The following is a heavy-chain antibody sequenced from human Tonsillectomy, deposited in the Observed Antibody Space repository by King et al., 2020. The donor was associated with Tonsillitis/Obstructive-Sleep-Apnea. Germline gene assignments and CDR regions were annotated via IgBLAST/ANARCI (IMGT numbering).Heavy chain of an antibody. CDR2: IYYSGST. J-gene: IGHJ4*02. Sequence: VQLQESGPGLVKPSETLSLTCTVSGGSISSYYWSWIRQPPGKGLAWIGYIYYSGSTNYNPSLKSRVTISVDTSKNQFSLKLSSVTAADTAVYYCARLSCGGDCYLGYFDYWGQGTLVTVSS. CDR3: ARLSCGGDCYLGYFDY. D-gene: IGHD2-21*01. CDR1: GGSISSYY. V-gene: IGHV4-59*08.